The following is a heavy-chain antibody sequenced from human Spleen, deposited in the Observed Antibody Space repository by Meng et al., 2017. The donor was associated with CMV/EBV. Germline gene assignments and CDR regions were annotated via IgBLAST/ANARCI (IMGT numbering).Heavy chain of an antibody. J-gene: IGHJ4*02. D-gene: IGHD1-26*01. Sequence: ASVKVSCKASGYTFTSYYMHWVRQAPGQGLEWMGIINPSGGSTSYAQKFQGRVTMTRGTSTSTVYMELSSLRSEDTAVYYCARARAPESRHGSYLYWGQGTLVTVSS. V-gene: IGHV1-46*01. CDR3: ARARAPESRHGSYLY. CDR2: INPSGGST. CDR1: GYTFTSYY.